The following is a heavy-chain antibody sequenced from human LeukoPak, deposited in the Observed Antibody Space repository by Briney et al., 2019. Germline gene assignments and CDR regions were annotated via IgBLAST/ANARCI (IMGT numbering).Heavy chain of an antibody. CDR1: GFTFSDYA. V-gene: IGHV3-33*08. D-gene: IGHD4-17*01. J-gene: IGHJ6*02. Sequence: GGSLRLSCAASGFTFSDYAMHWVRQAPGKGLEWVAVIWYDGSNKYYADSVKGRFTISRDNSKNTLYLQMNSLRAEDTAVYYCARDDDYGDYGYYGMDVWGQGTTVTVSS. CDR3: ARDDDYGDYGYYGMDV. CDR2: IWYDGSNK.